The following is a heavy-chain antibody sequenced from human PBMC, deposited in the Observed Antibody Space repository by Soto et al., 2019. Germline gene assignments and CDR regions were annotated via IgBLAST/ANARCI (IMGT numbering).Heavy chain of an antibody. D-gene: IGHD2-2*01. CDR2: ISYDGSNN. V-gene: IGHV3-30-3*01. J-gene: IGHJ6*02. CDR3: AREYCISTSCYYYYGMDV. Sequence: QVQLVESGGGVVQPGRSLRLSCAASGFTFSSYAMHWVRQAPGKGLEWVAVISYDGSNNYYEDSVKGRFTISRDNSKNTLYLQMNSLRAEDTAVYYCAREYCISTSCYYYYGMDVWGQGTTVTVSS. CDR1: GFTFSSYA.